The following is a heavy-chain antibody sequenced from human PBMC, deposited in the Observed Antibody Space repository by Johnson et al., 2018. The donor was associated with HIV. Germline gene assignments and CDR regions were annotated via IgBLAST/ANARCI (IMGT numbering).Heavy chain of an antibody. V-gene: IGHV3-9*01. J-gene: IGHJ3*02. CDR1: GFTFDDYA. D-gene: IGHD1-26*01. CDR3: ATSGSHFAFDI. Sequence: VQLVESGGGVVQPGRSLKLSCAASGFTFDDYAMHWVRQAPGKGLEWVSGISWNSGSIGYADSVKGRFTISRDNAKNSLYLQMSSLRAEDTAVYYCATSGSHFAFDIWGQGTMVTVSS. CDR2: ISWNSGSI.